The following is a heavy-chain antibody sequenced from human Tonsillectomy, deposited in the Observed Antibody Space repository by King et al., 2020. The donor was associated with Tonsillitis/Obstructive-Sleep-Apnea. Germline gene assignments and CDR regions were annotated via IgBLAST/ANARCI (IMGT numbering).Heavy chain of an antibody. CDR2: INHSGST. Sequence: HVQLQQWGAGLLKPSETLSLTCGVYGGSFSGYYWSWIRQPPGTGLEWIGEINHSGSTDYNSSLKSRVTISRGTSKNQFSLRLTSVTAADTAVYYCGTNAGDYYYYMDVWGKGTTVTVSS. CDR3: GTNAGDYYYYMDV. V-gene: IGHV4-34*01. D-gene: IGHD2-2*01. J-gene: IGHJ6*03. CDR1: GGSFSGYY.